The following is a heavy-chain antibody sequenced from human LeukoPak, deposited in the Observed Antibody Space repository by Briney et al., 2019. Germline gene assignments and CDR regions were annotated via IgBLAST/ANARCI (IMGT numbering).Heavy chain of an antibody. CDR1: GFTFSSYA. J-gene: IGHJ4*02. CDR2: ISSSSSYI. CDR3: ASSDYYGSGSLYYFDY. V-gene: IGHV3-21*01. D-gene: IGHD3-10*01. Sequence: GGSLRLSCAASGFTFSSYAMSWVRQAPGKGLEWVSSISSSSSYIYYADSVKGRFTISRDNAKNSLYLQMNSLRAEDTAVYYCASSDYYGSGSLYYFDYWGQGTLVTVSS.